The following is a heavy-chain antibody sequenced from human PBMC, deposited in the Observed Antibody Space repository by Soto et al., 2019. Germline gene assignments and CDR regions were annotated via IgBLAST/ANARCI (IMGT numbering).Heavy chain of an antibody. CDR1: GFSFGSYS. J-gene: IGHJ6*02. CDR2: IRDRSTTA. D-gene: IGHD2-2*01. V-gene: IGHV3-48*02. CDR3: ARLIYCSSATCKYYFYYNGMLV. Sequence: GGSLRLSCEASGFSFGSYSMNWVRQVLGKGLERVSFIRDRSTTASYPDSLRGRFTVSRDNAKVSLSLDVNSLRDEDTAVYYCARLIYCSSATCKYYFYYNGMLVWGQGKTVPVSS.